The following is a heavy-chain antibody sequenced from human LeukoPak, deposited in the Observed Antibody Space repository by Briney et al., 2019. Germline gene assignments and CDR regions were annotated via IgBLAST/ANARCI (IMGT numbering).Heavy chain of an antibody. Sequence: SETLSLTCAVYGGSFSGYYWSWIRQPPGKGLEWIGENNHSGSTNYNPSLKSRVTISVDTSKNQFSLKLSSVTAADTAVYYCARRGLSSSWRNFDYWGQGTLVTVSS. CDR2: NNHSGST. D-gene: IGHD6-13*01. J-gene: IGHJ4*02. V-gene: IGHV4-34*01. CDR3: ARRGLSSSWRNFDY. CDR1: GGSFSGYY.